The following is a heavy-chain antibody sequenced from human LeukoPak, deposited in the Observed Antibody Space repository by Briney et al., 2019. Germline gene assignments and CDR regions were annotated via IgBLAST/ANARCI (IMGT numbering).Heavy chain of an antibody. Sequence: GASVKVSCKASGYTFTSYDINWVRQATGQGLEWMGWMNPNSGNTGYAQKFQGRVTMTRNTSISTAYMELSSLRPEDTAVYYCAREGEYYYDSSGYYDWGQGTLVTVSS. CDR2: MNPNSGNT. D-gene: IGHD3-22*01. V-gene: IGHV1-8*01. J-gene: IGHJ4*02. CDR1: GYTFTSYD. CDR3: AREGEYYYDSSGYYD.